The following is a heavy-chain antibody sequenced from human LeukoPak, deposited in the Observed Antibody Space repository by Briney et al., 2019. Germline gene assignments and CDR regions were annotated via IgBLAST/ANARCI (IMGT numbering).Heavy chain of an antibody. CDR2: INPSGGST. V-gene: IGHV1-46*01. CDR1: GYTFTGYY. CDR3: ARSTDYYDSSGYYLDY. J-gene: IGHJ4*02. D-gene: IGHD3-22*01. Sequence: ASVKVSCKASGYTFTGYYMHWVRQAPGQGLEWMGIINPSGGSTSYAQKFQGRVTMTRDMSTSTVYMELSSLRSEDTAVYYCARSTDYYDSSGYYLDYWGQGTLVTVSS.